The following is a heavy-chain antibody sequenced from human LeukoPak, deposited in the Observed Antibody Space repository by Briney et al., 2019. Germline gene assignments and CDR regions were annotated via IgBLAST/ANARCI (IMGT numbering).Heavy chain of an antibody. CDR3: AREEGGLGDAFDI. CDR2: IYYSGTT. J-gene: IGHJ3*02. CDR1: GGPISNYY. Sequence: EPSETLSLTCTVSGGPISNYYWNWIRQPPGKGLEWIGYIYYSGTTNYNPSLKSRVSMSVDTSKNQFSLKLSSVTAADTAVYYCAREEGGLGDAFDIWGQGTMVTVSS. V-gene: IGHV4-59*01.